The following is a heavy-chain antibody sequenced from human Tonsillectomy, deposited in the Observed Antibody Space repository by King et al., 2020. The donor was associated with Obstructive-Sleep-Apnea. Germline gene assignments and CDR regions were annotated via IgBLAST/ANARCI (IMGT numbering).Heavy chain of an antibody. CDR2: IKQEGSEK. J-gene: IGHJ4*02. D-gene: IGHD3/OR15-3a*01. CDR3: ARGWTGYYTDFYFDC. V-gene: IGHV3-7*03. CDR1: GFTFSRYW. Sequence: VQLVESGGGLVQPGGSLRLSCAASGFTFSRYWMSWVRPAPGKGLEWVAHIKQEGSEKFYVDSVRGRFIISRDNAKNSLYLQMNNLRAEETAVYYCARGWTGYYTDFYFDCWGQGTLVTVSS.